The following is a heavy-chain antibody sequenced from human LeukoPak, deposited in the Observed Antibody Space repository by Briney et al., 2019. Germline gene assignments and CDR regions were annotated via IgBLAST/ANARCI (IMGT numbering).Heavy chain of an antibody. CDR1: GFTFSSYS. J-gene: IGHJ4*02. CDR3: ARDIDRLDY. CDR2: ISTSRSISHSII. Sequence: GSLRLSCAASGFTFSSYSMAWVRQAPGKGLEWVSYISTSRSISHSIIHYADSVKGRFTISRDNAKNSLYLQMNSLRDEDTAVYYCARDIDRLDYWGQGILVTVSS. V-gene: IGHV3-48*02.